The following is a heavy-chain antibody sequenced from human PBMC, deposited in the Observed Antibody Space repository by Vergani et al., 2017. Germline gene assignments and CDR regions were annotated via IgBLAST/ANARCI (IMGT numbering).Heavy chain of an antibody. CDR2: IYPADSDT. CDR3: ARHTTYTDS. V-gene: IGHV5-51*01. J-gene: IGHJ4*02. CDR1: EYSFGNYW. Sequence: EVELVQSGPEMRKPGESLKISCNGSEYSFGNYWIGWVRQTPGKGLEWMGIIYPADSDTRYSPSFQGQVTISADKSISTAFLQCDSLKASDTALYYCARHTTYTDSWGQGTLVTVSS. D-gene: IGHD1-1*01.